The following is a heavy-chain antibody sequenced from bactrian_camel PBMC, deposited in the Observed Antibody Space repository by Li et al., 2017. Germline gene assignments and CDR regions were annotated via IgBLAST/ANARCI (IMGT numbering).Heavy chain of an antibody. CDR3: AADLLPYGGSCRDLFGY. D-gene: IGHD6*01. Sequence: HVQLVESGGGLVQPGGSLKLSCVAYGFDFTYYAMGWVRQAPRGECELVSTISSDGITYYEDSVQGRFIISRDNAKNTTYLQMNSLKPEDSAVYYCAADLLPYGGSCRDLFGYWGQGTQVTVS. V-gene: IGHV3S9*01. CDR2: ISSDGIT. J-gene: IGHJ6*01. CDR1: GFDFTYYA.